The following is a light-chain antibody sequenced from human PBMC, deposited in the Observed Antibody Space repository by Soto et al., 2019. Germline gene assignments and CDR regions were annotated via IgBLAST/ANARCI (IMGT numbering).Light chain of an antibody. CDR3: AAWDDSLSGYVV. CDR2: RNN. J-gene: IGLJ2*01. CDR1: SSNIGSNY. V-gene: IGLV1-47*01. Sequence: QSLLTQPPSASGTPGQRVTISCSGSSSNIGSNYVYWYQQLPGTAPKLLIYRNNQRPSGAPDRFSGSKSGTSASLAISGLRSEDEADYYCAAWDDSLSGYVVFGGGTKVTVL.